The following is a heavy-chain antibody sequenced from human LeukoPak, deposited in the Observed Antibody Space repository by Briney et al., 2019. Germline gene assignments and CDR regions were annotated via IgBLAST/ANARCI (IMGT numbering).Heavy chain of an antibody. V-gene: IGHV4-34*01. J-gene: IGHJ6*03. CDR3: ARYYYDSSGYYYGFFYYYMDV. CDR1: GGSFSGYY. D-gene: IGHD3-22*01. Sequence: PSETLSLTCAVYGGSFSGYYWSWLRQPPGRGLEWVGEINHSGSTNYNPSLKSRVTISVDTSKNQFSLKLSSVTAADTAVYYCARYYYDSSGYYYGFFYYYMDVWGKGTTVTISS. CDR2: INHSGST.